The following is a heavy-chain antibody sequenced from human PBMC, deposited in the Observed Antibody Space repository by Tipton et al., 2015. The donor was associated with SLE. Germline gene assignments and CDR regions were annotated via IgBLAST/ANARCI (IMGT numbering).Heavy chain of an antibody. CDR3: ARRGIAALGAFDI. J-gene: IGHJ3*02. V-gene: IGHV4-34*01. CDR1: GGSFSGYY. D-gene: IGHD6-25*01. CDR2: INHSGST. Sequence: TLSLTCAVYGGSFSGYYWSWIRQPPGKGLEWIGEINHSGSTYYNPSLKSRVTISVDTSKNQFSLKLSSVTAADTAVYYCARRGIAALGAFDIWGQGTMVTVSS.